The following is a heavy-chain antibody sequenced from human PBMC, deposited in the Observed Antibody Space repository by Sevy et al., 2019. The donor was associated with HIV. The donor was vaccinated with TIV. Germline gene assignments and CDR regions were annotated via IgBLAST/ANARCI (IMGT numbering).Heavy chain of an antibody. CDR3: TTDHPYRHYDFWRGYSPYYYYYGMDV. Sequence: GGSLRLSCAASGFTFSNAWMNWVRQAPGKGLEWVGRIKSKTDGGTTDYAAPVKGRFTISRDDSKNTLYLQMNSLKTQDTAVYYCTTDHPYRHYDFWRGYSPYYYYYGMDVWGQGTTVTVSS. CDR2: IKSKTDGGTT. CDR1: GFTFSNAW. V-gene: IGHV3-15*07. J-gene: IGHJ6*02. D-gene: IGHD3-3*01.